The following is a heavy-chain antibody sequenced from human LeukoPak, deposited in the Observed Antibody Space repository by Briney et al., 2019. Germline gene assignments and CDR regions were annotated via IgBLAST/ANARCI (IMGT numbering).Heavy chain of an antibody. CDR2: IYYTGST. D-gene: IGHD6-19*01. CDR1: GGSISSYY. CDR3: ARGSGFYGY. Sequence: SETLSLTCTVSGGSISSYYWSWIRQPPGKGLEWIGHIYYTGSTNYNPSLKSRVTISVDTSKNQSSLKLSSVTAADTAVYYCARGSGFYGYWGQGTLVTVSS. V-gene: IGHV4-59*01. J-gene: IGHJ4*02.